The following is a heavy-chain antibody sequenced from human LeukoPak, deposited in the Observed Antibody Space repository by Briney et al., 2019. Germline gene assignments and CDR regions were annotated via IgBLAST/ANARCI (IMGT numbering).Heavy chain of an antibody. J-gene: IGHJ4*02. V-gene: IGHV4-59*01. CDR2: IYYSGST. Sequence: SETLSLTCTVSGGSINSYYWSWIRQPPGKGLEWIAYIYYSGSTSYNPSLKSRVTISVDTSKNQFSLKLSSVTAADTAVYYCARGPYYYDSSGYYPMGYWGQGTLVTVSS. CDR3: ARGPYYYDSSGYYPMGY. CDR1: GGSINSYY. D-gene: IGHD3-22*01.